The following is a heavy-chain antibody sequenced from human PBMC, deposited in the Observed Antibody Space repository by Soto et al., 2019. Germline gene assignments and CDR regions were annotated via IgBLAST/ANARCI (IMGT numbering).Heavy chain of an antibody. D-gene: IGHD3-10*01. V-gene: IGHV4-34*01. J-gene: IGHJ5*02. Sequence: PSETLSLTCAVYGGSFSGYYWSWIRQPPGKGLEWNGEINHSGSTNYNPSLKSRVTITVDTSKNQFPLKLSSVTAADTAVYFCARGAGLLWFGELIWFDPWGQGTLVTVSS. CDR2: INHSGST. CDR1: GGSFSGYY. CDR3: ARGAGLLWFGELIWFDP.